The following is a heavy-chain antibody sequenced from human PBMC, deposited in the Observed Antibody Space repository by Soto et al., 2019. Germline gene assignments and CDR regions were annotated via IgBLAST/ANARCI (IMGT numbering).Heavy chain of an antibody. V-gene: IGHV1-18*04. CDR1: GYTFTSYG. CDR2: ISAYNGNT. D-gene: IGHD3-16*01. J-gene: IGHJ3*02. Sequence: ASVKVSCKASGYTFTSYGISWVRQAPGQGLEWMGWISAYNGNTNYAQKLQGRVTMTTDTSTSTAYMEPRSLTSDDTAVYYCARDRVAGIWGDAFDIWGQGTMVTVSS. CDR3: ARDRVAGIWGDAFDI.